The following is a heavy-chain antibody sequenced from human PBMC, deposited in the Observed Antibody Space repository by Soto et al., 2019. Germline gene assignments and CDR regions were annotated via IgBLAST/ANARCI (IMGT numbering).Heavy chain of an antibody. V-gene: IGHV4-61*01. Sequence: QVQLQESGPGLVKPSETLPLTCTVSGGSVNTGTYYWSWIRQPPGKGLEWIAYIYHSGRTHYNPPLKSRVTLSIDPSKNQFSLNLTSVTAADTAVYYCATETGTTGFDHWGQGTLVTVSS. J-gene: IGHJ4*02. D-gene: IGHD1-7*01. CDR1: GGSVNTGTYY. CDR2: IYHSGRT. CDR3: ATETGTTGFDH.